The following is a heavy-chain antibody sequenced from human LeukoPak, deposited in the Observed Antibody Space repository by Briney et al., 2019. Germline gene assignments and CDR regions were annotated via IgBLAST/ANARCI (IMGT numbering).Heavy chain of an antibody. V-gene: IGHV1-69*04. CDR2: IIPILGIA. CDR3: ARVWLQLEYNWFDP. CDR1: GGTFSSYA. J-gene: IGHJ5*02. D-gene: IGHD5-12*01. Sequence: SVKVSCKASGGTFSSYAISWVRQAPGQGLEWMGRIIPILGIANYAQKFQGRVTITADKSTSTAYMELSSLRSEDTAVYYCARVWLQLEYNWFDPWGQGTLVTVSS.